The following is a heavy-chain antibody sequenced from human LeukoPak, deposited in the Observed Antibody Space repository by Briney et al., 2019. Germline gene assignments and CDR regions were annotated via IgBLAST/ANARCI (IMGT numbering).Heavy chain of an antibody. CDR1: GFTFSSYG. Sequence: GSLLLSCAAPGFTFSSYGMHRVRQAPGKGLEWVAVIWYDGSNKYYADSVKGRFTISRDKSKNTLSLQMCSLRTEASTVVYYAKGSARLNRIDYGGQEPLVTVS. CDR2: IWYDGSNK. D-gene: IGHD1-14*01. V-gene: IGHV3-33*03. J-gene: IGHJ4*02. CDR3: AKGSARLNRIDY.